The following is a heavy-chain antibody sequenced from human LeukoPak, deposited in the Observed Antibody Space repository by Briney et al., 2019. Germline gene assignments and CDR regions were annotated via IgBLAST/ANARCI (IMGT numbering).Heavy chain of an antibody. CDR3: ARQRSGSYSYFYGMDV. J-gene: IGHJ6*02. CDR2: IFYSGST. V-gene: IGHV4-59*08. CDR1: GGSISGYY. Sequence: SETLSLTCIVSGGSISGYYWSWLRQPPGKGLEWIGYIFYSGSTNYNPSLKSRVTISIDTSKNQFSLKLSSVTAADTAVYYCARQRSGSYSYFYGMDVWGLGTTVTVSS. D-gene: IGHD1-26*01.